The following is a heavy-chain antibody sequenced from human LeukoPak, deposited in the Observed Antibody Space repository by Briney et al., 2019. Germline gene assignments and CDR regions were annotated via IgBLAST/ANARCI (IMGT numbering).Heavy chain of an antibody. V-gene: IGHV3-48*01. D-gene: IGHD1-26*01. Sequence: GGSLRLSCTASGFTFSSYSMNWVRQAPGKGLEWVSYISSSGSTIYYADSVKGRFTISRDNSKNTLYLQMNSLRAEDTAVYYCARDLGVEGATIGLDYWGQGTLVTVSS. J-gene: IGHJ4*02. CDR2: ISSSGSTI. CDR1: GFTFSSYS. CDR3: ARDLGVEGATIGLDY.